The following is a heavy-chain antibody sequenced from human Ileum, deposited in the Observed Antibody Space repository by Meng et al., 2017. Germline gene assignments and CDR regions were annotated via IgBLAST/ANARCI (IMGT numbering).Heavy chain of an antibody. Sequence: LRLSCAVYGGSFSGYYWSWIRQPPGKGLEWIGEINHSGSTNYNPSLKSRVTISVDTSKNQFSLKLSSVTAADTAVYYCERVLDYYDSSGYYSPDYFDYWGQGTLVTVSS. CDR3: ERVLDYYDSSGYYSPDYFDY. D-gene: IGHD3-22*01. J-gene: IGHJ4*02. CDR2: INHSGST. CDR1: GGSFSGYY. V-gene: IGHV4-34*01.